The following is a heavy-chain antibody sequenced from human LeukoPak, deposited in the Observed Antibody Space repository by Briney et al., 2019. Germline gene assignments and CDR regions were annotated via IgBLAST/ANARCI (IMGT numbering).Heavy chain of an antibody. Sequence: PGGSLRLSCAASGFTFSSYWMHWVRQAPGKGLVWVSRINSDGSSTSYADSVKGRFTISRDNAKNTLYLQMNSLRAEDTAVYYCAKAVARDWFDPWGQGTLVTVSS. D-gene: IGHD6-19*01. J-gene: IGHJ5*02. CDR1: GFTFSSYW. CDR3: AKAVARDWFDP. CDR2: INSDGSST. V-gene: IGHV3-74*01.